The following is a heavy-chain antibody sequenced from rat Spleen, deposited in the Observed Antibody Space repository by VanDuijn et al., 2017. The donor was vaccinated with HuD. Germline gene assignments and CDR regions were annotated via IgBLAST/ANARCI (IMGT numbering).Heavy chain of an antibody. CDR3: TRGGLGAPWFAY. V-gene: IGHV5-22*01. CDR1: GFTFSDYY. CDR2: ISYDGSNT. Sequence: EVQLVESGGGLVQPGRSMKLSCAASGFTFSDYYMAWVRQAPTKGLEWVATISYDGSNTHYRDSVKGRFTISRENAKSTLYLQMNSLRSEDTATYYCTRGGLGAPWFAYWGQGTLVTVSS. D-gene: IGHD5-1*01. J-gene: IGHJ3*01.